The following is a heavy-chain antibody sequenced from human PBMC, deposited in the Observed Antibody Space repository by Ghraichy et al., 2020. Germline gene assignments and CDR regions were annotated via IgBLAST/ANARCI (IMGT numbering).Heavy chain of an antibody. V-gene: IGHV3-43*01. Sequence: GSLNISCAASGFTFDDYTMHWVRQAPGKGLEWVSLISWDGGSTYYADSVKGRFTISRDNSKNSLYLQMNSLRTEDTALYYCAKGRGVVVTAIWWYFDYWGQGTLVTVSS. CDR2: ISWDGGST. CDR3: AKGRGVVVTAIWWYFDY. J-gene: IGHJ4*02. CDR1: GFTFDDYT. D-gene: IGHD2-21*02.